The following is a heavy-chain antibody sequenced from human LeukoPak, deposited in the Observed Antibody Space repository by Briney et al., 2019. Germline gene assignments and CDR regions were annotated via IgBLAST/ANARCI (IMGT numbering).Heavy chain of an antibody. Sequence: GGSLRLSCAASGFTFSSYGMHWVRQAPGKGLEWVAVIWYDGSNKYYADSVKGRFTISRDNSKNTLYLQMNSLRAEDTAVYCCARLARPDNWFDPWGQGTLVTVSS. V-gene: IGHV3-33*01. CDR1: GFTFSSYG. D-gene: IGHD6-6*01. CDR2: IWYDGSNK. J-gene: IGHJ5*02. CDR3: ARLARPDNWFDP.